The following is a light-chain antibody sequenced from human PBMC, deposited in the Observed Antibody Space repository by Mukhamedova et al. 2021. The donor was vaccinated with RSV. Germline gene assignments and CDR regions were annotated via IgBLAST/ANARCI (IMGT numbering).Light chain of an antibody. CDR3: QQSYSVPPYT. V-gene: IGKV1-39*01. CDR2: AAS. Sequence: WYQRRVHGKAPQILIYAASNLQSGVPSRFSGSGSGTDFTLTITNMQPEDFATYSCQQSYSVPPYTFGQGTKVEIK. J-gene: IGKJ2*01.